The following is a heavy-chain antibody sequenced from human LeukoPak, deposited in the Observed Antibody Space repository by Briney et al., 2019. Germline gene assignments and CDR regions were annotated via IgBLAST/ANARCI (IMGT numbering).Heavy chain of an antibody. Sequence: SQTLSLTCAVSGGSISSGGYSWSWIRQPPGKGLEWIGYIYHSGSTYYNPSLKSRVTISVDRSKNQFSLKLSSVTAADTAVYYCARTSLLWNGVDVWGQGTTVTVSS. CDR1: GGSISSGGYS. V-gene: IGHV4-30-2*01. D-gene: IGHD3-10*01. J-gene: IGHJ6*02. CDR3: ARTSLLWNGVDV. CDR2: IYHSGST.